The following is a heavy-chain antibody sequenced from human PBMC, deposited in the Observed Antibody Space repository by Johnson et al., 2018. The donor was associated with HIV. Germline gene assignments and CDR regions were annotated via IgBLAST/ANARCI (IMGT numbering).Heavy chain of an antibody. Sequence: VQLVESGGGLVQPGRSLRLSCVASGFSFIDYAMIWVRQAPGKGLEWVSFISGGEDDTYYADSVKGRFTITRDNSKNTLYLQMNSLRAEDTAVYYCAREGRLGSYLGGVAFDIWGQGTMVTVSS. V-gene: IGHV3-23*04. CDR1: GFSFIDYA. D-gene: IGHD1-26*01. J-gene: IGHJ3*02. CDR2: ISGGEDDT. CDR3: AREGRLGSYLGGVAFDI.